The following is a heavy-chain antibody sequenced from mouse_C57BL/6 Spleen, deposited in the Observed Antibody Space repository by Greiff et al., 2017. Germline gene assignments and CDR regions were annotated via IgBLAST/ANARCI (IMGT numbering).Heavy chain of an antibody. CDR2: IYPGDGDT. D-gene: IGHD2-1*01. Sequence: QVQLKQSGPELVKPGASVKISCKASGYAFSSSWMNWVKQRPGKGLEWIGRIYPGDGDTNYNGKFKGKATLTADKSSSTAYMQLSSLTSEDSAVYFCARGGYYGNSHWYFDVWGTGTTVTVSS. V-gene: IGHV1-82*01. CDR1: GYAFSSSW. J-gene: IGHJ1*03. CDR3: ARGGYYGNSHWYFDV.